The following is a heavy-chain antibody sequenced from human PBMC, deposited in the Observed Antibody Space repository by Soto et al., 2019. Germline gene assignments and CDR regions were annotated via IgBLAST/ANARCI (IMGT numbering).Heavy chain of an antibody. D-gene: IGHD3-10*01. Sequence: QVQLVQSGAEVKKPGSSVKVSCKASGGTFSSYTISRVRQAPGQGLEWMGRIIPILGIANYAQKFQGRVTITAKKSRSTAYMELGSLRSEDTAVYYCAREAGDWVHYGMDVWGQGTTVTVSS. CDR3: AREAGDWVHYGMDV. CDR2: IIPILGIA. J-gene: IGHJ6*02. CDR1: GGTFSSYT. V-gene: IGHV1-69*08.